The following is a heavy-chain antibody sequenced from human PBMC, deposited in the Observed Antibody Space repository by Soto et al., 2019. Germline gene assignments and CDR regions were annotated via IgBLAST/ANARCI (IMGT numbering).Heavy chain of an antibody. D-gene: IGHD2-2*01. CDR3: ARVDVVVPAAIHYYYGMDV. Sequence: QVQLVQSGAEVKKPGSSVKVSCKASGGTFSSYAISWVRQAPGQGLEWMGGIIPIFGTANYAQKFQGRVTITADEATSTADMALSSLRSEDTAVYYCARVDVVVPAAIHYYYGMDVWGQGTTVTVSS. V-gene: IGHV1-69*01. CDR1: GGTFSSYA. CDR2: IIPIFGTA. J-gene: IGHJ6*02.